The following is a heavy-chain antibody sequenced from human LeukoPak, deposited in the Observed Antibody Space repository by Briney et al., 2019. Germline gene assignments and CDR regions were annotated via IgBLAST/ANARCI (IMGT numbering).Heavy chain of an antibody. CDR1: GYTFTSYY. CDR2: INPSGGST. D-gene: IGHD3-9*01. J-gene: IGHJ4*02. V-gene: IGHV1-46*01. Sequence: ASVKVSCKASGYTFTSYYMHWVRQAPGQGLEWMGIINPSGGSTSYAQKFQGRVTMTRDTSTSTAYMELRSLRSDDTAVYYCARDRGEPSWSVLRYFDWLPFDYWGQGTLVTVSS. CDR3: ARDRGEPSWSVLRYFDWLPFDY.